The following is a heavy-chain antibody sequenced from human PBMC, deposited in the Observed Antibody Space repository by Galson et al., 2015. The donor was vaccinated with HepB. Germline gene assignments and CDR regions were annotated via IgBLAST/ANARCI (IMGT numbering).Heavy chain of an antibody. CDR3: ARSIYGGTDY. D-gene: IGHD2-2*02. CDR1: GFTFSSYA. CDR2: ISSNGGST. V-gene: IGHV3-64*01. Sequence: LRLSCAASGFTFSSYAMHWVRQAPGKGLEYVSAISSNGGSTYYANSVKGRFTISRDNSKNTLYLQMGSLRAEDMAVYYCARSIYGGTDYWGQGTLVTVSS. J-gene: IGHJ4*02.